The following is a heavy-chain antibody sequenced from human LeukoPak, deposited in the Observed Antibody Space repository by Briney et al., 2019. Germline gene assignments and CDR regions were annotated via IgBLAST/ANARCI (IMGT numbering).Heavy chain of an antibody. CDR3: AKDSKTTVTDY. CDR1: GFTFSSYG. D-gene: IGHD4-17*01. Sequence: PGRSLRLSCAASGFTFSSYGMHWVRQAPGKGLEWVAVISYDGSNKYYADSVKGRFTISRDNSKNTLYLQMSSLRAEDTAVYYCAKDSKTTVTDYWGQGTLVTVSS. CDR2: ISYDGSNK. J-gene: IGHJ4*02. V-gene: IGHV3-30*18.